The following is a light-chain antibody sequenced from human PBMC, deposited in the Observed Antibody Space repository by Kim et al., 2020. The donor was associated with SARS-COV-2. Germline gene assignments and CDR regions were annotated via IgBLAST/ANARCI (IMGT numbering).Light chain of an antibody. Sequence: PGQSVTISCTGTSSYFGSYNYVSWYQQHPGKAPKLMIYDVSKRPSGVPDRFSGSKSGNTASLTISGLQAEDEADYYCCSYAGSNWVFGGGTKLTV. J-gene: IGLJ3*02. CDR1: SSYFGSYNY. V-gene: IGLV2-11*01. CDR2: DVS. CDR3: CSYAGSNWV.